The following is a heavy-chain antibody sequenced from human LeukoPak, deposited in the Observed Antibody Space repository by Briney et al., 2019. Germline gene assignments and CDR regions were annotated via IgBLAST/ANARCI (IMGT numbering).Heavy chain of an antibody. Sequence: GGSLRLSCAASGITVYNNYMSWVRQAPGKGLEWVSVIYSGGSTYYADSVKGRFTISRDTLTNTVYLQMNSLRAEDTAVYYCAKDLVRCGYSGYDCDYWGQGTLVTVSS. CDR3: AKDLVRCGYSGYDCDY. CDR1: GITVYNNY. V-gene: IGHV3-66*01. J-gene: IGHJ4*02. D-gene: IGHD5-12*01. CDR2: IYSGGST.